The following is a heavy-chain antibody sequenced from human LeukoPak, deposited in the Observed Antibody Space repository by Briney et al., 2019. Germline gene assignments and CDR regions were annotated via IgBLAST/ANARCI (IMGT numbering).Heavy chain of an antibody. J-gene: IGHJ4*02. CDR3: ARLGSKWSFDY. Sequence: GRSLRLSCAGSGFTFSNYGMNWVRQAPGKGLEWAAVIWYDGSNKYYADSVKGRFTISRDNSKNTVYLQMNSLRAEDTAVYYCARLGSKWSFDYWGQGTLVTVSS. D-gene: IGHD2-15*01. CDR2: IWYDGSNK. V-gene: IGHV3-33*01. CDR1: GFTFSNYG.